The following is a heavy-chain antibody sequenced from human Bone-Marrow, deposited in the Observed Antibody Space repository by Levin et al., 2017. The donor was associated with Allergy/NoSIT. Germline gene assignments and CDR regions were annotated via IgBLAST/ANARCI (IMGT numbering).Heavy chain of an antibody. CDR3: ARGRGRILSDYYYGMDV. CDR2: INYSGTS. V-gene: IGHV4-34*01. J-gene: IGHJ6*02. Sequence: WGSLRLSCVVSSGSFSNFHWSWIRQSPGKGLEWIGDINYSGTSDFNPSLKSRITISIDRSKNNFSLNLSSVTAADAAVYFCARGRGRILSDYYYGMDVWGQGTTVTVSS. CDR1: SGSFSNFH. D-gene: IGHD2/OR15-2a*01.